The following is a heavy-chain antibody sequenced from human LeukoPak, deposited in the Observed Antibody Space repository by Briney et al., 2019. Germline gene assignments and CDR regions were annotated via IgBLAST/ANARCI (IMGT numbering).Heavy chain of an antibody. CDR3: TKQTADDAFDI. J-gene: IGHJ3*02. Sequence: PGGSLKLSCAASGFTFSDPTIHWVRQASGKGLEWVGRIRSELNGYATAYAASVRGRFTISRDDSKNTAYLQMGNLKTGDTAVFYCTKQTADDAFDIWGRGTMVTVSS. V-gene: IGHV3-73*01. CDR2: IRSELNGYAT. CDR1: GFTFSDPT.